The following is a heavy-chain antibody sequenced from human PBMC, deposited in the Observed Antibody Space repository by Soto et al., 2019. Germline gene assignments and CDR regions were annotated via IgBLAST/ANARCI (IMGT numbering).Heavy chain of an antibody. CDR1: GYTFTSYG. Sequence: ASVKVSCKASGYTFTSYGITWVRQAPGQGLEWMGWISAHSETTNYAPKVQGRVTMTTDTSTSTGYMELMSPRSDDTAVYYCARGYELLYFDYWGQGNLVTVSS. CDR3: ARGYELLYFDY. CDR2: ISAHSETT. V-gene: IGHV1-18*01. D-gene: IGHD3-10*01. J-gene: IGHJ4*02.